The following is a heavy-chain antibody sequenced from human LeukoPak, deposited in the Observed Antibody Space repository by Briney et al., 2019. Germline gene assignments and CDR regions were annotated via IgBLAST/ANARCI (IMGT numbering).Heavy chain of an antibody. V-gene: IGHV3-21*06. D-gene: IGHD5-18*01. J-gene: IGHJ5*02. CDR2: ISSSITYI. Sequence: GGSLRLSCVASGFTFSTYNMNWVRQAPGKGLEWVSSISSSITYIYYADSVKGRFTISRDNAKISLYLQMNSLRAEDTAVYYCGRSISSYGPTHNWFGPWGQGTLVTVSS. CDR3: GRSISSYGPTHNWFGP. CDR1: GFTFSTYN.